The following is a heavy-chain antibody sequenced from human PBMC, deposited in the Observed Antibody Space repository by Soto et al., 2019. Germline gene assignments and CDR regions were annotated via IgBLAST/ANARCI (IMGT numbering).Heavy chain of an antibody. V-gene: IGHV4-31*03. CDR3: ARWLRRYYYGMDV. CDR1: GGSISSGGYY. D-gene: IGHD5-12*01. J-gene: IGHJ6*02. Sequence: SETLSLTCTVSGGSISSGGYYWSWIRQHPGKGQEWIGYIYYSGSTYYNPSLKCRVTISVDTSKNHFSLKLSSVTAADTAVYYCARWLRRYYYGMDVWGQGTTVT. CDR2: IYYSGST.